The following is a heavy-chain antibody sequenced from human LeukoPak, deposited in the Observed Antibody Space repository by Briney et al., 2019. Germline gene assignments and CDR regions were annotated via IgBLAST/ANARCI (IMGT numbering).Heavy chain of an antibody. D-gene: IGHD3-22*01. Sequence: GGSLRLSCAASGFTVSSNYMSWVRQAPGKGLEWVSVIYSGGSTYYADSVKDRFTISRDNSKNTLYLQMNSLRAEDTAVYYCAREEGDYYDSSGYDVYWGQGTLVTVSS. CDR2: IYSGGST. V-gene: IGHV3-53*01. CDR3: AREEGDYYDSSGYDVY. J-gene: IGHJ4*02. CDR1: GFTVSSNY.